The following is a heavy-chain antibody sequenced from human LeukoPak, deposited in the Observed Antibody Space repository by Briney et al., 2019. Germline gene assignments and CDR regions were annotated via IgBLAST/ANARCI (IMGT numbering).Heavy chain of an antibody. CDR1: GYTFTSYA. V-gene: IGHV1-3*01. CDR3: ARGPEYSSPDVFDI. D-gene: IGHD6-6*01. Sequence: ASVKVSCKASGYTFTSYAMHWVRQAPEQRLEWMRWINAGNGNTKYSQKLQGRVTMTTDTSTSTAYMELRSLRSDDTAVYYCARGPEYSSPDVFDIWGQGTMVTVSS. CDR2: INAGNGNT. J-gene: IGHJ3*02.